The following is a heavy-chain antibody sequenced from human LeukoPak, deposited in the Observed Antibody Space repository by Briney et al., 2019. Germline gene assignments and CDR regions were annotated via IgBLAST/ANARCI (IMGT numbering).Heavy chain of an antibody. Sequence: PGGSLRLSCAASGFTFSSYGMHWVRQAPGRGLEWVAVISYDGSNKYYADSVKGRFTISRDNSKNTPYLQMNSLRAEDTAVYYCAKDHSVIVATNWGQGTLVTVSS. CDR3: AKDHSVIVATN. D-gene: IGHD5-12*01. CDR2: ISYDGSNK. V-gene: IGHV3-30*18. CDR1: GFTFSSYG. J-gene: IGHJ4*02.